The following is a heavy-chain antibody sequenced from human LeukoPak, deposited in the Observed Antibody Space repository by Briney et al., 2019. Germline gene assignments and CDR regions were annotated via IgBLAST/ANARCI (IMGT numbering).Heavy chain of an antibody. CDR3: ARLDITTSY. CDR2: IYYSGST. J-gene: IGHJ4*02. V-gene: IGHV4-59*08. D-gene: IGHD2/OR15-2a*01. Sequence: SETLSLTCTASGGSISSYYWSWIRQPPGKGLEWIGYIYYSGSTNYNPSLKSRVTISVDTSKNQFSLKLSSVTAADTAVYYCARLDITTSYWGQGTLVTVSS. CDR1: GGSISSYY.